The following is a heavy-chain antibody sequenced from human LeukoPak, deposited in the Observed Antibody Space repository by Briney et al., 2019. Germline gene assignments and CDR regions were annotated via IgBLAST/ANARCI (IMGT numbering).Heavy chain of an antibody. CDR2: IYYSGST. CDR1: GDSISTYY. CDR3: ATITMLRGVTIDY. Sequence: SETLSLTCTVSGDSISTYYWSWIRQPPGKGLEWIGYIYYSGSTNYNPSLKSRVTISVDTSKNQFSLELSSVTAADTAVYYCATITMLRGVTIDYWGQGTLVTVSA. D-gene: IGHD3-10*01. V-gene: IGHV4-59*08. J-gene: IGHJ4*02.